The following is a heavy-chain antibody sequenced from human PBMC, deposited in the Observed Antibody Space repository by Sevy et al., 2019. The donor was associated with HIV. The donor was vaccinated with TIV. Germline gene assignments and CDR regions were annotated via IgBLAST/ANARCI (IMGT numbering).Heavy chain of an antibody. D-gene: IGHD2-15*01. V-gene: IGHV3-15*01. CDR3: TTDHRRDGIVVVPFEY. CDR1: GFTFSNAW. Sequence: GGSLRLSCAASGFTFSNAWMSWVRQSPGKGLEWVGRIRSKAGGGTTDYATIVKGRFTISRDDSRDILYLQLNSLETEDTAVYYCTTDHRRDGIVVVPFEYWGQGTLVTVSS. CDR2: IRSKAGGGTT. J-gene: IGHJ4*02.